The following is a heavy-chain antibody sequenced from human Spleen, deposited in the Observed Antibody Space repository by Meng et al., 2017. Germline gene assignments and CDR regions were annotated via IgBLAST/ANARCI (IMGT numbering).Heavy chain of an antibody. CDR1: GGSVNSGSYN. Sequence: SETLSLTCTVSGGSVNSGSYNWNWIRQPPGKGLEWIGYMDNSGSTKYNPSLKSRVTISIDTSKNQFSLKLSSMTAADTAVYYCARAGSSKGYYWGQGTLVTVS. J-gene: IGHJ4*02. CDR3: ARAGSSKGYY. D-gene: IGHD3-10*01. CDR2: MDNSGST. V-gene: IGHV4-61*01.